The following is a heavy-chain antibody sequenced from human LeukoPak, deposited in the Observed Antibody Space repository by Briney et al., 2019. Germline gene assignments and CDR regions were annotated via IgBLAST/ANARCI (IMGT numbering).Heavy chain of an antibody. V-gene: IGHV3-48*03. CDR1: GFDLNTYE. Sequence: TGGSLRLSCAASGFDLNTYEMNWVRQPPGKGLEWIADITISGHTKNYADSVKGRFTISRDNAGTSLYLQMSSLTVEDTGVYYCARGDPHADLWGQGTLVTVSS. J-gene: IGHJ5*02. CDR3: ARGDPHADL. CDR2: ITISGHTK.